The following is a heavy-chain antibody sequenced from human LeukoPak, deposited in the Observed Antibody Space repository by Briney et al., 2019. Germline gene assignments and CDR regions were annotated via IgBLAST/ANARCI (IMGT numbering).Heavy chain of an antibody. Sequence: GGSLRLSCAASGFIFDDYAMHWVRQAPGKGLEWVSGISWNSGSIGYADSVKGRFTISRDNSKNTLYLQMNSLRAEDTAVYYCASGRLYYYDSSALGDYWGQGTLVTVSS. CDR2: ISWNSGSI. V-gene: IGHV3-9*01. J-gene: IGHJ4*02. CDR3: ASGRLYYYDSSALGDY. D-gene: IGHD3-22*01. CDR1: GFIFDDYA.